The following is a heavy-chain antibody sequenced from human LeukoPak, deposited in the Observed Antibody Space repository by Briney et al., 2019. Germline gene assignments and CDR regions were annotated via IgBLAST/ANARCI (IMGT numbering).Heavy chain of an antibody. CDR3: ARINYRPIIKFFDF. J-gene: IGHJ4*02. Sequence: ASVKVSCKASGYTFTPSDINWVGQDPGQGREWIGLISVYNGKTNYAQKLQRRVTMTTDTSTSTAYMELRTLRSDDTAMYYCARINYRPIIKFFDFWGQGTLVTVSS. V-gene: IGHV1-18*01. CDR2: ISVYNGKT. CDR1: GYTFTPSD. D-gene: IGHD4-11*01.